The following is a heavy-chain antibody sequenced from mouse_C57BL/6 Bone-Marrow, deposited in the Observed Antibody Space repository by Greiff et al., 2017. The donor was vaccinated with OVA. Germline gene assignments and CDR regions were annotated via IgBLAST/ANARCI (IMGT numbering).Heavy chain of an antibody. J-gene: IGHJ2*01. D-gene: IGHD3-2*02. CDR1: GFNIKNTY. CDR2: IDPANGNT. CDR3: ALRQLRLPYYFDY. V-gene: IGHV14-3*01. Sequence: EVKLVESVAELVRPGASVKLSCTASGFNIKNTYMHWVKQRPEQGLEWIGRIDPANGNTKYAPKFQGKATITADTSSNTAYLQLSSLTSEDTAIYYCALRQLRLPYYFDYWGQGTTLTVSS.